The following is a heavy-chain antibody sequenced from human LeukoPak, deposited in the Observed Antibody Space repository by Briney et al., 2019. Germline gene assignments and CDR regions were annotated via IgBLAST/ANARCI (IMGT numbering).Heavy chain of an antibody. V-gene: IGHV2-70*11. Sequence: ESGPTLVNPTQTLTLTCTFSGFSLSTNGMCVTWIRQPPGKALEWLARIDWDDDKRYSTSLKTRLTISKDTSKNQVVLTMTNMDPVDTATYYCARTSRGYGDSTFDNWGQGTLVTVSS. CDR1: GFSLSTNGMC. D-gene: IGHD4-17*01. J-gene: IGHJ4*02. CDR2: IDWDDDK. CDR3: ARTSRGYGDSTFDN.